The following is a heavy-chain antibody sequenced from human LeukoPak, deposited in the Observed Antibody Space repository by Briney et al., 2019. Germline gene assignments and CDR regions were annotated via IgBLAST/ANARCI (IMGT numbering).Heavy chain of an antibody. CDR3: ARDKRYGDYYFDY. Sequence: SETLSLTCTVSGGSTINYYWSWIRQPPGKGLEWIGYIYHSGSTNYNPSLKSRVTISVDTSKNQFSLKLSSVTAADTAVYYCARDKRYGDYYFDYWGQGTLVTVSS. D-gene: IGHD4-17*01. CDR2: IYHSGST. J-gene: IGHJ4*02. V-gene: IGHV4-59*01. CDR1: GGSTINYY.